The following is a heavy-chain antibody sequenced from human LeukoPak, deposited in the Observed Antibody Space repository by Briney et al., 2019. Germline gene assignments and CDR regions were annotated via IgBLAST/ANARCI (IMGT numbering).Heavy chain of an antibody. V-gene: IGHV3-48*03. CDR1: GFTFSRYE. CDR2: INRSGSTI. CDR3: ARDERDSHFDY. Sequence: GGSLTLSCPASGFTFSRYEMNWVRQAPGKGLEWVSYINRSGSTIYYADSVKGRFTISRDNAKKSLYLQMNSPRAEDTAVYYCARDERDSHFDYWGQGTLVTVSS. D-gene: IGHD1-1*01. J-gene: IGHJ4*02.